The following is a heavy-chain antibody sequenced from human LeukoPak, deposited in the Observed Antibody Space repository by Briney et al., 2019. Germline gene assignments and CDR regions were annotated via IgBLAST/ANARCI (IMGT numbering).Heavy chain of an antibody. CDR3: ARTGVTNAFDI. V-gene: IGHV3-21*01. J-gene: IGHJ3*02. CDR2: ISSSSSYI. Sequence: PGGSLRLSCAASGFTFSSYSMNWVRQAPGKGLEWVSSISSSSSYIYYADSVRGRFTISRGNAKNSLYLQMNSLRAEDTAVYYCARTGVTNAFDIWGQGTMVTVSS. D-gene: IGHD1-26*01. CDR1: GFTFSSYS.